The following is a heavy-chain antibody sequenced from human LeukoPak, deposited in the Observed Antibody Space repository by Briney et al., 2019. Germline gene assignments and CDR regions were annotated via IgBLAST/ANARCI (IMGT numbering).Heavy chain of an antibody. CDR2: INPNSGGT. D-gene: IGHD6-19*01. V-gene: IGHV1-2*02. CDR1: GYTFTSHY. Sequence: GASVKVSCKASGYTFTSHYMHWVRQAPGQGLEWMGWINPNSGGTNYAQKFQGRVTMTRDTSISTAYMELNRLTSDDTAVYYCARALRGAYSSGDYWGQGTLVTVSS. J-gene: IGHJ4*02. CDR3: ARALRGAYSSGDY.